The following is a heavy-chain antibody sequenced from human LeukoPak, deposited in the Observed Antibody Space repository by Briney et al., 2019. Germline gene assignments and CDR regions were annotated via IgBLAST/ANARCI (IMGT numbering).Heavy chain of an antibody. Sequence: GGSLRLSCAASGFTFSSYGVHWVRQAPGKGLEWVAFIRYDGSNKYYADSVKGRFTISRDNSKNTLYLQMNSLRAEDTAVYYCANQEVGISDYWGQGTLVTVSS. CDR2: IRYDGSNK. CDR3: ANQEVGISDY. CDR1: GFTFSSYG. D-gene: IGHD1-26*01. J-gene: IGHJ4*02. V-gene: IGHV3-30*02.